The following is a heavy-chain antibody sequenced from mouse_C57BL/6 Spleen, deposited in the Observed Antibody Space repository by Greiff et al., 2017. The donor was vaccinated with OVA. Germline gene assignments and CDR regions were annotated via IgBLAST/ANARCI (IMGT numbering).Heavy chain of an antibody. D-gene: IGHD2-5*01. CDR2: IYPGDGDT. CDR1: GYAFSSYW. J-gene: IGHJ2*01. V-gene: IGHV1-80*01. Sequence: QVQLQQSGAELVKPGASVKISCKASGYAFSSYWMNWVKQRPGKGLEWIGQIYPGDGDTNYNGKFKGKATLTADKSSSTAYMQLSSLTSEDSAVYFCARRDYSNYPDYWGQGTTLTVSS. CDR3: ARRDYSNYPDY.